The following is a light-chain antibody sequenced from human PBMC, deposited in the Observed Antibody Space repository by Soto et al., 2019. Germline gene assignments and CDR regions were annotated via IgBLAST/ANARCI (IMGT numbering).Light chain of an antibody. CDR1: QSLIHSDGNTY. CDR3: LQGTHWPWT. CDR2: KVS. Sequence: DVVMTQSPLSLPVTLGKPASISCRSSQSLIHSDGNTYLNRFQQRPGQSPRRLIYKVSARDSGVPDRFSGSGSGTDFTLKISRVVAEDVGVYYCLQGTHWPWTFGYVTEVESK. J-gene: IGKJ1*01. V-gene: IGKV2-30*02.